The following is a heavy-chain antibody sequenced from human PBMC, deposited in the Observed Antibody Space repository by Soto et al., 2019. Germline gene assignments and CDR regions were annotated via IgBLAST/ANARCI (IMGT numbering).Heavy chain of an antibody. J-gene: IGHJ4*02. CDR2: IGIGSSTK. Sequence: GGSLRLSCAASGFTFRNYGMNWVRQAPGKGLEWVSYIGIGSSTKYYADSVKGRFTISRDNAKNTLYLQMSSLRAEDTAVYYCTRGRPGTQHYFAYWGQGTMVTVSS. D-gene: IGHD3-10*01. CDR1: GFTFRNYG. CDR3: TRGRPGTQHYFAY. V-gene: IGHV3-48*04.